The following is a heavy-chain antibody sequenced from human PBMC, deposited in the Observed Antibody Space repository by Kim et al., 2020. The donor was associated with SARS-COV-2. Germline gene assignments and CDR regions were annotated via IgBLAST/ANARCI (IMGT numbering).Heavy chain of an antibody. Sequence: GGSLRLSCAASRFTFSTYAMHWVRQAPGKGLEWVAVIWYDGSNKYYADSVKGRFTISRDNSKNTLYLQMNSLRAEDTAVYYCAKDLAYCGGDCYPVVDAFDIWGQGTMVTVSS. CDR3: AKDLAYCGGDCYPVVDAFDI. J-gene: IGHJ3*02. D-gene: IGHD2-21*02. CDR2: IWYDGSNK. V-gene: IGHV3-33*06. CDR1: RFTFSTYA.